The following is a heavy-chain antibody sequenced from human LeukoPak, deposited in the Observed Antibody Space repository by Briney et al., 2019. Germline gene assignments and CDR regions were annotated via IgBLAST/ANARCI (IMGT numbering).Heavy chain of an antibody. J-gene: IGHJ4*02. CDR3: AKDRVTGPPFDY. V-gene: IGHV3-21*01. Sequence: GGSLRLSCAASGSTFSSYSMNWVRQAPGKGLEWVSSISSSSSYIYYADSVKGRFTISRDNAKNSLYLQMNSLRAEDTAVYYCAKDRVTGPPFDYWGQGTLVTVSS. CDR1: GSTFSSYS. D-gene: IGHD2-21*02. CDR2: ISSSSSYI.